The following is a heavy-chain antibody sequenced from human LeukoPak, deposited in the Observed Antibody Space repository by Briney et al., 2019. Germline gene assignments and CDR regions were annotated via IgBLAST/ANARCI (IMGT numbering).Heavy chain of an antibody. Sequence: GESLKISCEASGYTFTSSWMAWVRQMPGKGLEWMGIIFPADSDTRYSPSFQGQVTISADKSIATAYLQWTSLKASDTAIYYCARHPGDYWGQGTLVTVSS. CDR1: GYTFTSSW. J-gene: IGHJ4*02. CDR2: IFPADSDT. V-gene: IGHV5-51*01. CDR3: ARHPGDY.